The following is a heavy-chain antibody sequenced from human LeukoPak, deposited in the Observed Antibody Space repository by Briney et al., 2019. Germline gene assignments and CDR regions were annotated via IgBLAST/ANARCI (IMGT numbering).Heavy chain of an antibody. D-gene: IGHD1-26*01. V-gene: IGHV3-53*01. CDR2: IYSGCST. Sequence: GGSLRLSCAASGFTVSSNYMSWVRQAPGKGREWVSIIYSGCSTFYADSVKGRFTISRDNSKNTLYLQMNSLRAEDTAVYYCARGGSYLSAFDIWGQGTMVTVSS. J-gene: IGHJ3*02. CDR3: ARGGSYLSAFDI. CDR1: GFTVSSNY.